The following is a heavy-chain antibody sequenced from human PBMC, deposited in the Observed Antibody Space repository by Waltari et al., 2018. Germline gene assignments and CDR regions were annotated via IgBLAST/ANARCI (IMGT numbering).Heavy chain of an antibody. J-gene: IGHJ4*02. CDR1: GLTFSIFA. CDR3: AKDHGIAY. CDR2: ISNSGGDT. Sequence: QLLESGGGLVQPGGSTRLSWSDSGLTFSIFAMSWVRQAPGKGLEWVSGISNSGGDTYYADSVKGRFTISRDNSKKTLYLQMNNLRVEDTAVYYCAKDHGIAYWGQGTLVTVSS. D-gene: IGHD2-21*01. V-gene: IGHV3-23*01.